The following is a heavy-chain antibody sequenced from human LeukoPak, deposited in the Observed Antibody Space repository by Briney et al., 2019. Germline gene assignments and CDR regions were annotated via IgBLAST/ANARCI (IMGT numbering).Heavy chain of an antibody. J-gene: IGHJ5*02. D-gene: IGHD3-22*01. CDR2: FYSGGDR. CDR3: ARDGFGSSGYARRNWFDP. V-gene: IGHV3-53*05. Sequence: GGSLRLSCAASGFTVSSNYMSWVRQAPGRGLEWVSVFYSGGDRYYTDSVKGRFTISRDNSKNTLYLQMNSLRAEDTAVYYCARDGFGSSGYARRNWFDPWGQGTLVTVSS. CDR1: GFTVSSNY.